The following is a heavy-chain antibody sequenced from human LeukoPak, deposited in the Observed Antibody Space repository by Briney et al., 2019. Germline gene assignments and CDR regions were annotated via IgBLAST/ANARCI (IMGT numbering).Heavy chain of an antibody. CDR2: MYYSGST. V-gene: IGHV4-39*01. CDR1: GGSINSSSYY. CDR3: ARHRGFAAAGSFDPFDY. J-gene: IGHJ4*02. Sequence: PSETLSLTCTVSGGSINSSSYYWGWIHQPPGKGLEWIGTMYYSGSTYYNPSLKSRVTISVDTSKNQFSLKLSSVTAADTAMYYCARHRGFAAAGSFDPFDYWGQGTLVTVSS. D-gene: IGHD6-13*01.